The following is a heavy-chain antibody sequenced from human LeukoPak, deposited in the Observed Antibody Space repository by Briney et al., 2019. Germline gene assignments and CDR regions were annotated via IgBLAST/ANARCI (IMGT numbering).Heavy chain of an antibody. CDR1: GFTFDDYG. Sequence: GGSLRLSCAASGFTFDDYGMSWVRQAPGKGLEWVGCIKSKTDGGTTDYAAPVKGRFTISRDDSKNTPYLQMNSLKTEDTAVYYCTTAMVSVYWGQGTLVTVSS. CDR3: TTAMVSVY. CDR2: IKSKTDGGTT. J-gene: IGHJ4*02. V-gene: IGHV3-15*01. D-gene: IGHD3-10*01.